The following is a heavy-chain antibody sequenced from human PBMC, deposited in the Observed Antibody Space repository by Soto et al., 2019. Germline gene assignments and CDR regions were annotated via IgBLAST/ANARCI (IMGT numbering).Heavy chain of an antibody. J-gene: IGHJ4*02. CDR2: ISWNSGDI. V-gene: IGHV3-9*01. CDR3: AKDNDLDRDGPFDY. Sequence: EVQLVESGGGSVQPGRSLRLSCAASGFSFDDYGMHWVRQGPGKGLEWVSGISWNSGDIYYADSVEGRFTISRDNAKRSLYLQMNSLRTENTALYCCAKDNDLDRDGPFDYWGQGILVTVSS. D-gene: IGHD2-2*03. CDR1: GFSFDDYG.